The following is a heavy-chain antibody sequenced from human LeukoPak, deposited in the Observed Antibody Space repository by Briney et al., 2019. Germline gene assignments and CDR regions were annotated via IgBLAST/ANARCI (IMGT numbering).Heavy chain of an antibody. Sequence: AASVKVSCKASGYTFTGYYMHWVRQAPGQGLEWMGWINPNSGGTNYAQKFQGRVTMTRDTSISTAYMELSRLRSDDTAVYYCARDSDGDYGVGAVNYFDYWGQGTLVTVSS. CDR1: GYTFTGYY. CDR2: INPNSGGT. J-gene: IGHJ4*02. V-gene: IGHV1-2*02. D-gene: IGHD4-17*01. CDR3: ARDSDGDYGVGAVNYFDY.